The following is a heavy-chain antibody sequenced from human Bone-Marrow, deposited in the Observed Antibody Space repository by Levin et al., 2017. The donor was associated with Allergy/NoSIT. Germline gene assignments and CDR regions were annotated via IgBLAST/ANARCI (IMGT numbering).Heavy chain of an antibody. J-gene: IGHJ4*02. V-gene: IGHV3-30*04. D-gene: IGHD1-26*01. CDR3: ARDPGLGATPVAFDY. CDR2: ISYDGRNK. Sequence: PGGSLRLSCAASGFTFSSYAMHWVRHAPGKGLEWVAFISYDGRNKYYADSVKGRFTISRDSSKNTLYVQMNSLRVEDTAVYFCARDPGLGATPVAFDYWGQGTLVTVSS. CDR1: GFTFSSYA.